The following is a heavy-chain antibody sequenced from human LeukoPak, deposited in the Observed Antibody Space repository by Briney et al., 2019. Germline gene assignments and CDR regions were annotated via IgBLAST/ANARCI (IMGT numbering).Heavy chain of an antibody. CDR3: AKDRWELLDFDY. V-gene: IGHV3-23*01. CDR2: ISGSGGST. D-gene: IGHD1-26*01. J-gene: IGHJ4*02. CDR1: GFTFSSYA. Sequence: AGGSLRLSCAASGFTFSSYAMSWVRQAPGQGLEWVSAISGSGGSTYYADSVKGRFTISRDNSRNTLYLQMNSLRAEDTAVYYCAKDRWELLDFDYWGQGTLVTVSS.